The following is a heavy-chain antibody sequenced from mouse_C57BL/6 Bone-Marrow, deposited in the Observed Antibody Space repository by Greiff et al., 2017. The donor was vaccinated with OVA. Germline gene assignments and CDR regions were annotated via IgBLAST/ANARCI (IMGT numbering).Heavy chain of an antibody. CDR3: ARWGSSSGTMRYFDV. V-gene: IGHV3-8*01. J-gene: IGHJ1*03. Sequence: VQLKESGPGLAKPSQTLSLTCSVTGYSITSDYWNWIRKFPGNKLEYMGDISYSGSTYYNPSLKSRIPITRNTSKNQYYLQLKSVTTEDTATYYCARWGSSSGTMRYFDVWGTGTTVTVSS. CDR1: GYSITSDY. D-gene: IGHD4-1*01. CDR2: ISYSGST.